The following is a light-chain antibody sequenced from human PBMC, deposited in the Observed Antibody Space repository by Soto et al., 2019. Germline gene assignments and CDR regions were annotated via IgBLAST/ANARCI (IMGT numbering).Light chain of an antibody. CDR3: QQYNSYSPRT. V-gene: IGKV1-5*01. J-gene: IGKJ1*01. CDR2: DAS. CDR1: QSIGNW. Sequence: DVQLTQAPSTLSASVGDRVTITCRARQSIGNWLALYQQKPGKAPNLLLYDASTLENGVPSRFSGSASGTDFALTISSLQPYDFATYYCQQYNSYSPRTFGQGTKVEFK.